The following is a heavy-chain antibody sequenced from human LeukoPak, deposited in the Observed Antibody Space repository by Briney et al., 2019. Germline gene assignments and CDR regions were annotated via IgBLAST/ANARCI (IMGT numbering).Heavy chain of an antibody. Sequence: GGSLRLSCAASGFTFSSYAMSWVRQAPGKGLEWVSTISGNGGSTYYADSVKGRFTISRDNSKNTLYLQMNSLRAEDTAVYYCAKQYYDFWSGYYSPSHYWGQGPLVTVSS. CDR2: ISGNGGST. CDR1: GFTFSSYA. V-gene: IGHV3-23*01. CDR3: AKQYYDFWSGYYSPSHY. J-gene: IGHJ4*02. D-gene: IGHD3-3*01.